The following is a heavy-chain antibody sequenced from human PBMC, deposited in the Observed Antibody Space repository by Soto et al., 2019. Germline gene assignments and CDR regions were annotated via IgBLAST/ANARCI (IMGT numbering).Heavy chain of an antibody. CDR3: ARPSRCSSTSCYKH. CDR2: INPNSGGT. CDR1: GYTFTGDY. J-gene: IGHJ1*01. Sequence: ASVKVSCKASGYTFTGDYMHWVRQAPGQGLEWMGWINPNSGGTNYAQKFQGRVTMTRDTSISTAYMELSRLRSDDTAVYYCARPSRCSSTSCYKHWGQGTLVTVSS. D-gene: IGHD2-2*02. V-gene: IGHV1-2*02.